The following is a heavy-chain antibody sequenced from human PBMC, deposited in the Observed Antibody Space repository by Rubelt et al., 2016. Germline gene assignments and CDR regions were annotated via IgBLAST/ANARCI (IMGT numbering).Heavy chain of an antibody. Sequence: QVQLVQSGAEVKKPGASVKVSCKASGYTFTSYDINWVRQATGQGPEWMGWMNPNSGNIGYRRSFQGRFTMTRKHSKSTAYTELSRLGAEDTAGYYWARAGGYSYGPFDYWGQGTLVTVSS. D-gene: IGHD5-18*01. CDR1: GYTFTSYD. J-gene: IGHJ4*02. CDR2: MNPNSGNI. V-gene: IGHV1-8*01. CDR3: ARAGGYSYGPFDY.